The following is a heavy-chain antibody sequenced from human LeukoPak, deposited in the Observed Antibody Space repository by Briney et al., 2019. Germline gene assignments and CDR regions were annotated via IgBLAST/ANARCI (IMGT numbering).Heavy chain of an antibody. CDR1: GGSFSGYY. CDR3: ARGEICSSTSCYDHWFDP. Sequence: SETLSLTCAVYGGSFSGYYWSGIRQPPGKGLEWIGEIDHSGSTNYNPSLKSRVTISVDTSKNQFSLKLSSVTAADTAVYYCARGEICSSTSCYDHWFDPWGQGTLVTVSS. V-gene: IGHV4-34*01. D-gene: IGHD2-2*01. CDR2: IDHSGST. J-gene: IGHJ5*02.